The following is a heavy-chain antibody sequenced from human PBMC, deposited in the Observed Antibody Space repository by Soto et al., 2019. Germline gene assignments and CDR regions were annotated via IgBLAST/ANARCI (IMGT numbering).Heavy chain of an antibody. CDR1: GYTFTSYY. Sequence: QVQLVQSGAEVKKPGASVKVSCKASGYTFTSYYMHWVRQAPGHGLEWMGIINPSGGSTSYAQKFQGRVTMTRDTSTSTVYMELSSLRSEDTAVYYCARDRAYCGGDCYIGVYYYGMDVWGQGTTVTVSS. D-gene: IGHD2-21*02. CDR2: INPSGGST. J-gene: IGHJ6*02. CDR3: ARDRAYCGGDCYIGVYYYGMDV. V-gene: IGHV1-46*01.